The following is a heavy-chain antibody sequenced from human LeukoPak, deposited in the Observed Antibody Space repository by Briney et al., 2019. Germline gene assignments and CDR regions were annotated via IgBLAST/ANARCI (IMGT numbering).Heavy chain of an antibody. Sequence: PGGSLRLSCAASGFTFSSYFWMHWVRQAPGKGLVWVSRIRSDGGSSTYAGSVKGRFTISRDNAKNTLYLQMNTLRAEDTAVYYCVRDLDLGGYSSFVSWGQGTLVTVSS. CDR1: GFTFSSYFW. J-gene: IGHJ4*02. D-gene: IGHD4-23*01. CDR2: IRSDGGSS. CDR3: VRDLDLGGYSSFVS. V-gene: IGHV3-74*01.